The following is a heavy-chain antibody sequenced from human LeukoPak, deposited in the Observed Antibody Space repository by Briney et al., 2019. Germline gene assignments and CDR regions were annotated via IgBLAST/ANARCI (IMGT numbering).Heavy chain of an antibody. CDR1: GFTFSSYA. Sequence: PGGSLRLSCAASGFTFSSYAMSWVRQAPGKVLEWVSAISGSGGSTYYADSVKGRFTISRDNSKNTLYLQMNSLRAEDTAVYYCAKVKGLWFSYGMDVWGQGTTVTVSS. CDR3: AKVKGLWFSYGMDV. D-gene: IGHD5-18*01. V-gene: IGHV3-23*01. J-gene: IGHJ6*02. CDR2: ISGSGGST.